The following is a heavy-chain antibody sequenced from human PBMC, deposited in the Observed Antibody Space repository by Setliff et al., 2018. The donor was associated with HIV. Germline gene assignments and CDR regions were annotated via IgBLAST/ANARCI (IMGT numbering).Heavy chain of an antibody. CDR3: ASRVYYYDSNKVLREEGFDP. CDR2: IYYNEKT. D-gene: IGHD3-22*01. CDR1: GGSASNSRYY. V-gene: IGHV4-39*01. J-gene: IGHJ5*02. Sequence: LSLTCTVSGGSASNSRYYWAWIRQPPGKGLEYVGSIYYNEKTYYSPSLKGRVTISVDTSKNQFSLNLTSVTAADTAVYFCASRVYYYDSNKVLREEGFDPWGQGTLVTVSS.